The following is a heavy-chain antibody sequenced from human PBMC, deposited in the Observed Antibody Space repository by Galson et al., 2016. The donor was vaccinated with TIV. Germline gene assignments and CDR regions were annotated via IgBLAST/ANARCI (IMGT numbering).Heavy chain of an antibody. Sequence: SLRLSCAASGFIFNDHVMHWVRQAPGKGLVWVALVSYEGSKQLYAGSVQGRFTISSDNSKNMVFLQMNSLRPEDTAVYYCAKGPYNYYYMDVWGKGTTVTVSS. CDR1: GFIFNDHV. CDR3: AKGPYNYYYMDV. CDR2: VSYEGSKQ. V-gene: IGHV3-30-3*01. J-gene: IGHJ6*03.